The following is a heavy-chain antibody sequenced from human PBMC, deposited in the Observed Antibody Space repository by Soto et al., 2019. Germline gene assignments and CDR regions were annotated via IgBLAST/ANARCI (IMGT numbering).Heavy chain of an antibody. CDR2: ISSSSSTI. CDR1: GFTFSSYS. J-gene: IGHJ4*02. CDR3: ARDSGYSYGPPDY. D-gene: IGHD5-18*01. Sequence: EVQLVESGGGLVQPGGSLRLSCAASGFTFSSYSMNWVRQAPGKGLEWVSYISSSSSTIYYADSVKGRFTISRDNAKNSLYLQINSLRAEDSAVYYCARDSGYSYGPPDYWGQGTLVTVSS. V-gene: IGHV3-48*01.